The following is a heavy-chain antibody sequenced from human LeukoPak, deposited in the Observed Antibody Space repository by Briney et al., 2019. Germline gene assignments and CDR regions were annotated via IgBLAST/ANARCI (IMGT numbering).Heavy chain of an antibody. CDR3: ARDRYPDAFDI. V-gene: IGHV3-30*03. CDR1: GFTFSNYG. Sequence: PGRSLRLSCAASGFTFSNYGMQWVRQAPGKGLEWVAVIIYDGSSKYYADSVKGRFTISRDNAKNSLYLQMNSLRAEDTAVYYCARDRYPDAFDIWGQGTMVTVSS. CDR2: IIYDGSSK. J-gene: IGHJ3*02. D-gene: IGHD2-2*02.